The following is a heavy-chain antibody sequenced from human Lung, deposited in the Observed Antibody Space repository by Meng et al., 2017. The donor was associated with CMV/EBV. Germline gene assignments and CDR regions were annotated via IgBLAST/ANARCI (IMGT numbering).Heavy chain of an antibody. CDR1: AYTFTGYY. CDR2: INANSGGT. D-gene: IGHD3-22*01. J-gene: IGHJ5*02. V-gene: IGHV1-2*02. CDR3: ARGSYYYDSSGPVDP. Sequence: ASXXVSCKAFAYTFTGYYLHWVRQAPGQGLEWMGWINANSGGTNYAQKFQGRVTMTRDTAIGTAYMSLSRLRSDDTAVYYCARGSYYYDSSGPVDPWGQGTVVTVSS.